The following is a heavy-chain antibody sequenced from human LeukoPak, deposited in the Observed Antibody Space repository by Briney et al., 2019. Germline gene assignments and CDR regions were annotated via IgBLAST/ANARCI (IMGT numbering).Heavy chain of an antibody. V-gene: IGHV3-23*01. Sequence: PGGSLRLSCAASGFTFSSYAMSWVRQAPGKGLEWVSAISGSGGSTYYADSVKGRFTISRDNSKNTLYLQMNSLRAEDTAVYYCAKGMYPYGSGSYPQFDYWGQGTLVTVSS. CDR2: ISGSGGST. CDR3: AKGMYPYGSGSYPQFDY. J-gene: IGHJ4*02. D-gene: IGHD3-10*01. CDR1: GFTFSSYA.